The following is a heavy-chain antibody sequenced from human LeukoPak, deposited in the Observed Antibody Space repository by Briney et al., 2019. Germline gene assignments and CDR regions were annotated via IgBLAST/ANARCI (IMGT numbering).Heavy chain of an antibody. CDR3: ARRKTGTAASPLYYFDY. Sequence: PGGSLRLSCAVSGLSFSTSWMSWVRQAPGKGLEGVANIKQDGSEKYYVDSVKGRFIVSRDNARNSLFLQMNNLRAEDTAVYYCARRKTGTAASPLYYFDYWGQGTLVTVSS. CDR2: IKQDGSEK. V-gene: IGHV3-7*01. CDR1: GLSFSTSW. J-gene: IGHJ4*01. D-gene: IGHD1-7*01.